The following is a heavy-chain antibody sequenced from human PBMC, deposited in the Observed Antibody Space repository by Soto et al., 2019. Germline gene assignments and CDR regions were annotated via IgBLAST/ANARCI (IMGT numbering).Heavy chain of an antibody. Sequence: EVRLLESGGDLVQPGGSLRLSCAASGFTFSSYAMNWVRQAPGKGLEWVSAIRGSGGGTYYADSVKGRFTIARHNSKNSVYVQMDGLRAEDTATYFWAKGKSGWYDFDYWGQGARVTVSS. CDR3: AKGKSGWYDFDY. CDR1: GFTFSSYA. V-gene: IGHV3-23*01. D-gene: IGHD6-19*01. CDR2: IRGSGGGT. J-gene: IGHJ4*02.